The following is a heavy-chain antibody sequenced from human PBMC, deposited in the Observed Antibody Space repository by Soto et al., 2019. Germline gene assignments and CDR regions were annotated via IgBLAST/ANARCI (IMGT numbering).Heavy chain of an antibody. D-gene: IGHD3-22*01. CDR3: AKDGSSGSCYYGMDV. CDR2: IWSSGTRT. CDR1: GFTFRSHG. J-gene: IGHJ6*02. V-gene: IGHV3-33*06. Sequence: QVQLVESGGGVVQPGRSLRLSCAGSGFTFRSHGIHWVRQTPGKGLEWVAVIWSSGTRTYYGESVKGRFTISRDDSKNTVYLEMNSLRVEDTATYYCAKDGSSGSCYYGMDVWGQGTTVIVSS.